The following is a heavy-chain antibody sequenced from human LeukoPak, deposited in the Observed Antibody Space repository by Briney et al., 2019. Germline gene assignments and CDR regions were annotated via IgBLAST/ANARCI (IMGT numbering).Heavy chain of an antibody. Sequence: PSETLSLTCTVSGYSISSGYYWGWIRQPPGKGLEWIGSIYHGGSTYYNPSLKSRVTISVDTSKNQFSLKLSSVTAADTAVYYCARVVRGSGWYRDYYYYYMDVWGKGTTVTVSS. D-gene: IGHD6-19*01. CDR2: IYHGGST. CDR1: GYSISSGYY. V-gene: IGHV4-38-2*02. CDR3: ARVVRGSGWYRDYYYYYMDV. J-gene: IGHJ6*03.